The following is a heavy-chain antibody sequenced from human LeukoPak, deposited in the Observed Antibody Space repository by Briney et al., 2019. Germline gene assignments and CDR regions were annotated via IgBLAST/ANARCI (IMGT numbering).Heavy chain of an antibody. Sequence: GGSLRLSCAASGFTFSSYWMHWVRQAPGKGLVWVSRIHSDGSITSYADSVKGRFTISRDNAKNTLYLQMNSLRAEDTAVYYCARDSPGTTASDYWGQGTLVTVSS. V-gene: IGHV3-74*01. CDR1: GFTFSSYW. CDR2: IHSDGSIT. J-gene: IGHJ4*02. CDR3: ARDSPGTTASDY. D-gene: IGHD1-1*01.